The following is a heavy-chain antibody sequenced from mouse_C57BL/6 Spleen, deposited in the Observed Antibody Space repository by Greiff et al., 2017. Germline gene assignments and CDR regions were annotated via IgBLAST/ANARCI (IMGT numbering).Heavy chain of an antibody. V-gene: IGHV1-64*01. CDR2: IHPNSGST. D-gene: IGHD2-4*01. J-gene: IGHJ4*01. Sequence: QVQLQQPGAELVKPGASVKLSCKASGYTFTSYWMHWVKQRPGQGLEWIGMIHPNSGSTNYNEKFKSKATLTVDKSSSTAYMQLSSLTSEDSAVYYCAREGYYDYDVRDAMDYWGQGTSVTVSS. CDR3: AREGYYDYDVRDAMDY. CDR1: GYTFTSYW.